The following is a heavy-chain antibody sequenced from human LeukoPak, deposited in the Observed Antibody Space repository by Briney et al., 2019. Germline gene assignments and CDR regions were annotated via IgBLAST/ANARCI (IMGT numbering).Heavy chain of an antibody. V-gene: IGHV4-31*03. Sequence: KPSQTLSLTCTVSGGSISSGGYYWSWIRQHPGKGLEWIGYIYYSGSTCYNPSIKSRVTISVDTSKNQFSLKLSSVTAADTAVYYCARTGYSSSWDWFDPWGQGTLVTVSS. J-gene: IGHJ5*02. CDR1: GGSISSGGYY. D-gene: IGHD6-13*01. CDR2: IYYSGST. CDR3: ARTGYSSSWDWFDP.